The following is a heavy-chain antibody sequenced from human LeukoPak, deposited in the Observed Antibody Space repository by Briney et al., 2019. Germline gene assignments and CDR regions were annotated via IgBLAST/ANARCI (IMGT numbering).Heavy chain of an antibody. CDR1: GFGFGSFA. CDR3: GRAMDV. Sequence: GGSLRLSCEGSGFTASGFGFGSFAMYWVRQAPGKGLEWVAVMSYDESSEYYADSVKGRFTISRDNAKNSLYLQMNSLRAEDTAVYFCGRAMDVWGQGTTVTVSS. CDR2: MSYDESSE. V-gene: IGHV3-30*03. J-gene: IGHJ6*02.